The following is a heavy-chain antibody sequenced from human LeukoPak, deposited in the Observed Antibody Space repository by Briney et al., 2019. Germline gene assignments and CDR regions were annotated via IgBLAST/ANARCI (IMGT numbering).Heavy chain of an antibody. CDR1: GFTFDDYA. CDR3: AKGCGGDYDCFQH. D-gene: IGHD2-21*02. J-gene: IGHJ1*01. Sequence: GGSLRLSCAASGFTFDDYAMHWVRQAPGKGLEWVSGISWNSGSIGYADPVKGRFTISRDNAKNSLYLQMNSLRAEDTALYYCAKGCGGDYDCFQHWGQGTLVTVSS. V-gene: IGHV3-9*01. CDR2: ISWNSGSI.